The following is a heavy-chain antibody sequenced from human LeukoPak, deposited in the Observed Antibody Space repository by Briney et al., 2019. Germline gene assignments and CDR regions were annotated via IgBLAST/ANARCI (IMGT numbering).Heavy chain of an antibody. CDR3: TRGGRNYDFTYYFDY. Sequence: PGRSLRLSCTASGCTFGDYAMSWVRQAPGKGLEWVGFIRSKAYGGTTEYAASVKGRFTISRDDSKSIAYLQMNSLKTEDTAVYYCTRGGRNYDFTYYFDYWGQGTLVTVSS. J-gene: IGHJ4*02. CDR2: IRSKAYGGTT. V-gene: IGHV3-49*04. CDR1: GCTFGDYA. D-gene: IGHD3-3*01.